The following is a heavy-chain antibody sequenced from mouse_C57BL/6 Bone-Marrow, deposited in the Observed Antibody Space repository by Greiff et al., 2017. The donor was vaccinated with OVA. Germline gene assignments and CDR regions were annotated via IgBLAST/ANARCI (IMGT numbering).Heavy chain of an antibody. J-gene: IGHJ2*01. CDR3: ERRWLLQGCDY. Sequence: QVQLQQSGAELMKPGASVKLSCKATGYTFSGYWIEWVKQRPGHGLEWIGEILPGSGSDNHNEKFKGKATFTADTSSNTAYMHLSSLTSEESDINDCERRWLLQGCDYWGQGTTLTVSS. CDR1: GYTFSGYW. V-gene: IGHV1-9*01. CDR2: ILPGSGSD. D-gene: IGHD2-3*01.